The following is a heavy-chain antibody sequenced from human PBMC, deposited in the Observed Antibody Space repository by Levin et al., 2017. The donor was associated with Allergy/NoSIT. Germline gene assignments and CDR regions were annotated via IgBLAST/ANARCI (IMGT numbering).Heavy chain of an antibody. CDR1: GGSISSGSYY. Sequence: SQTLSLTCTVSGGSISSGSYYWSWIRQPAGQGLEWIGRIYTSGSTNYNPSLKSRVTISVDTSKNQFSLKLSSVTAADTAVYYCAREHEADYDILTGYRGIYNWFDPWGQGTLVTVSS. CDR2: IYTSGST. D-gene: IGHD3-9*01. CDR3: AREHEADYDILTGYRGIYNWFDP. J-gene: IGHJ5*02. V-gene: IGHV4-61*02.